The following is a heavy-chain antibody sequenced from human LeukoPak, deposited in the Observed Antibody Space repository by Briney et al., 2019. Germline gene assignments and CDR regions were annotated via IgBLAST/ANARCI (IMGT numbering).Heavy chain of an antibody. Sequence: GGSLRLSCAASGFTFSSYAMNWVRQAPGKGLEWVSSISSGSSYIYYADSVKGRFTISRDNAKNSLYLQMNSLRAEDTAVYYCAELGITMIGGVWGKGTTVTISS. D-gene: IGHD3-10*02. CDR2: ISSGSSYI. CDR3: AELGITMIGGV. V-gene: IGHV3-21*01. CDR1: GFTFSSYA. J-gene: IGHJ6*04.